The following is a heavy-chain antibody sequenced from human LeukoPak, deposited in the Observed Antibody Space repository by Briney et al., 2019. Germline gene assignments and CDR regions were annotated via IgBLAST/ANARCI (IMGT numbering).Heavy chain of an antibody. CDR1: GGSISSYY. CDR2: IYYSGST. V-gene: IGHV4-59*08. CDR3: ARYLSHSYGRE. D-gene: IGHD5-18*01. J-gene: IGHJ4*02. Sequence: SETLSLTCTVSGGSISSYYWSWLRQPPGKGLEWIGYIYYSGSTNYNPSLKSRVTISVDTSKNQFSLKLSSVTAADTAVYYCARYLSHSYGREWGQGTLVTVSS.